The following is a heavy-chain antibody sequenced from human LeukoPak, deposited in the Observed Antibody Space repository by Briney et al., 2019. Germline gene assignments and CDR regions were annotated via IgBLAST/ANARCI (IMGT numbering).Heavy chain of an antibody. V-gene: IGHV1-46*01. CDR2: INPSGGST. D-gene: IGHD3-3*01. J-gene: IGHJ6*02. CDR3: ARDLRITILSPGYYGMDV. CDR1: GYTFTSYY. Sequence: ASVKVSCKASGYTFTSYYMHWVRQAPGQGLEGMGIINPSGGSTSYAQKFQGRVTMTRDTSTSTVYMELSSLRSEDTAVYYCARDLRITILSPGYYGMDVWGQGTTVTVSS.